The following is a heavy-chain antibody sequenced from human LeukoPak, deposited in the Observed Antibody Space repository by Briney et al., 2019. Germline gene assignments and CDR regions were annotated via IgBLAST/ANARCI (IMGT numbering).Heavy chain of an antibody. D-gene: IGHD3-10*01. Sequence: HSGGSLRLSCAASGFTFSSNWMSWVRQAPGKGLEWVGNIKQDGSEIYYVDSVKGRFTISRDNAKNSLYLQMNSLRAEDTAVYYCARGSAFDIWGQGTMVTVSS. J-gene: IGHJ3*02. CDR3: ARGSAFDI. V-gene: IGHV3-7*03. CDR1: GFTFSSNW. CDR2: IKQDGSEI.